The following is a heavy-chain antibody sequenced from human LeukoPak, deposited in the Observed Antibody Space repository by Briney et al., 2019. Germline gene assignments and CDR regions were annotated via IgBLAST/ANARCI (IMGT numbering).Heavy chain of an antibody. CDR1: GGSQSIYY. CDR2: LYYSRST. J-gene: IGHJ4*02. V-gene: IGHV4-59*07. CDR3: ARGPAASYFYGSGSYFVPFDY. Sequence: PSDTLPLTCTLSGGSQSIYYWSCLPEPPGKGLVCCGYLYYSRSTNYNPSLKGRVTISVDTSKNPCHQKRSSVTAADTAVYCCARGPAASYFYGSGSYFVPFDYWGQGALVTVSS. D-gene: IGHD3-10*01.